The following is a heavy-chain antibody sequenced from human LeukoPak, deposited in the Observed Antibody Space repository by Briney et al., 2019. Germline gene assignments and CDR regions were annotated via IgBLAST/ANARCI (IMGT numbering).Heavy chain of an antibody. CDR1: GYTFTSYA. Sequence: ASVKVSCKASGYTFTSYAMHWVRQAPGQRLEWMGWINAGNGNTKYSQKFQGRVTITRDTSASTAYMELSSLRSEDTAVYYCAPITMVRGVIIGYYWGQGTLVTVSS. V-gene: IGHV1-3*01. CDR2: INAGNGNT. J-gene: IGHJ4*02. CDR3: APITMVRGVIIGYY. D-gene: IGHD3-10*01.